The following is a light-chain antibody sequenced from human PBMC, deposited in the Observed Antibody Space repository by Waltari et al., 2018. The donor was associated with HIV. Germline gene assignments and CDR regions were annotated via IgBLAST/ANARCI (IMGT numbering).Light chain of an antibody. CDR1: QNIHTF. Sequence: DIQMTQSPSSLSASVGDRVTITCRASQNIHTFLNWYQQKPGKAPKLLIFGASTLQSGVPSRFSGSGSGTDFTLTISSLQPEDFATYFCLQSNTPPLTFGPGSIVDV. V-gene: IGKV1-39*01. CDR3: LQSNTPPLT. J-gene: IGKJ3*01. CDR2: GAS.